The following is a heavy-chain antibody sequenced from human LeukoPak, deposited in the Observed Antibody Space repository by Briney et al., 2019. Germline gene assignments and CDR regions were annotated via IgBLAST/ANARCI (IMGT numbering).Heavy chain of an antibody. D-gene: IGHD2-15*01. Sequence: GGSLRLSCAASGFTFSSYAMHWVRQAPGKGLEWVAVISYDGSNKYYADSVKGRFTISRDNSKNTLYLQMNSLRAEDTAVYYCACTIGYCSGGSCHDLAPFDYWGQGTLVTVSS. CDR3: ACTIGYCSGGSCHDLAPFDY. V-gene: IGHV3-30-3*01. J-gene: IGHJ4*02. CDR2: ISYDGSNK. CDR1: GFTFSSYA.